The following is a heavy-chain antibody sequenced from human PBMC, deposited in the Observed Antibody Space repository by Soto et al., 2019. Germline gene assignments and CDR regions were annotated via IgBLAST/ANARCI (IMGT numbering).Heavy chain of an antibody. CDR3: AKPQTDRHYYYCMEV. Sequence: QVQLVQSGAEVKKPGASVKVSCKASGYTFTSFYMNWVRQAPGQGLEWMGIINPSGTTTDYARKFQGRVTMTSDTSTSIYYMELSSLTSEDTAVYYCAKPQTDRHYYYCMEVWGQGTAVTVSS. V-gene: IGHV1-46*01. CDR2: INPSGTTT. CDR1: GYTFTSFY. J-gene: IGHJ6*02.